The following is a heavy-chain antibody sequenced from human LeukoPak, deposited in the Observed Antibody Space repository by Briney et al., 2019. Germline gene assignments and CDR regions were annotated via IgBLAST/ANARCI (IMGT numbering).Heavy chain of an antibody. CDR1: GYPFSNYD. CDR2: ISAYNGNT. D-gene: IGHD6-13*01. CDR3: ARDRGAAAALYYFDY. V-gene: IGHV1-18*01. J-gene: IGHJ4*02. Sequence: ASVKVSCKASGYPFSNYDINWVRQAPGQGLEWMGWISAYNGNTNYAQKLQGRVTMTTDTSTSTAYMELRSLRSDDTAVYYCARDRGAAAALYYFDYWGQGTLVTVSS.